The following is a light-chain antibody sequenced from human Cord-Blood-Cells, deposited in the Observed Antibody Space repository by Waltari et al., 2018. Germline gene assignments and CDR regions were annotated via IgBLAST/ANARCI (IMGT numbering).Light chain of an antibody. CDR2: GNS. J-gene: IGLJ2*01. CDR3: QSYDSSLSGVV. Sequence: QSVLTQPPSVSGAPGQRVTISCTGSSSNIGAGYDVHWYQQLPGTAPKPRIYGNSNRPSGVPDRFSGSKSGTSASLAITGLQAEDEADYYCQSYDSSLSGVVFGGGTKLTVL. CDR1: SSNIGAGYD. V-gene: IGLV1-40*01.